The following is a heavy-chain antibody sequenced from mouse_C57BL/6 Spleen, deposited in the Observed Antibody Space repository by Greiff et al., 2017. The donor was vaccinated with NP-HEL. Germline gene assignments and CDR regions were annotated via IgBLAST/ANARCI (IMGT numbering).Heavy chain of an antibody. V-gene: IGHV1-81*01. CDR1: GYTFTSYG. Sequence: VQLQQSGAELARPGASVKLSCKASGYTFTSYGISWVKQRTGQGLEWIGEIYPRSGNTYYNEKFKGKATLTADKSSSTAYMELRSLTSEDSAVYFCARSGTVVASPYCDVWGTGTTVTVSS. J-gene: IGHJ1*03. CDR3: ARSGTVVASPYCDV. D-gene: IGHD1-1*01. CDR2: IYPRSGNT.